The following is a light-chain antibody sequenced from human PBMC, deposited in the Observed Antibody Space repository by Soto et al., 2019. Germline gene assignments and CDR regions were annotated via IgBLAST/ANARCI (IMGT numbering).Light chain of an antibody. V-gene: IGKV3-20*01. CDR1: QSVTSSF. CDR2: GAS. J-gene: IGKJ1*01. CDR3: QQYGRSPWT. Sequence: EIVLTQSPGTLSLSQGERATLSCRASQSVTSSFLAWYQQKPGQAPRLLIYGASSRATGIPDRFSGSGSGTDFTLTISRLEPEDFAVYYCQQYGRSPWTFGQGTKVEIK.